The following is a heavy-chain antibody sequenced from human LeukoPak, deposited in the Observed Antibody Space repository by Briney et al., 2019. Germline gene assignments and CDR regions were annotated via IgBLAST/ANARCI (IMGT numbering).Heavy chain of an antibody. V-gene: IGHV3-21*01. J-gene: IGHJ6*04. CDR3: AREDTAMRYYYVMAV. D-gene: IGHD5-18*01. CDR1: GFTVSSYS. Sequence: PGGSVRLSCAASGFTVSSYSMNWVRQAPGKGLECVSSISGIRSYIYYAVSVKGRFTISRDNAKHSLYLQMNSLRAEDTPVYYCAREDTAMRYYYVMAVWGKGTTLTLPS. CDR2: ISGIRSYI.